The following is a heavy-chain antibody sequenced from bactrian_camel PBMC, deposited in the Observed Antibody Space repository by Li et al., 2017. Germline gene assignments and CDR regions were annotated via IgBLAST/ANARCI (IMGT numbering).Heavy chain of an antibody. V-gene: IGHV3S61*01. Sequence: VQLVESGGRSVQAGGSLALSCAASGLVYPFWSMAWFRQAPGKEREGVARIDSRGTTEYVDSVKGRFTVFKGNAGKTLYLQMNSLRPEDTAMYYCATDRAVHIGFSARLSCSVLSEYWGQGTQVTVS. CDR2: IDSRGTT. J-gene: IGHJ4*01. CDR3: ATDRAVHIGFSARLSCSVLSEY. D-gene: IGHD3*01. CDR1: GLVYPFWS.